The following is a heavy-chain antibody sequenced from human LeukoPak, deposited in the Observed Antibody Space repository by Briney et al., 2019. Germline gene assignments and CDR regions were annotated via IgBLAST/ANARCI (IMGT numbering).Heavy chain of an antibody. V-gene: IGHV3-48*03. CDR2: ISSSGSTI. D-gene: IGHD3-10*01. CDR3: ASFFTMVRGVIKPYYYYGMGL. Sequence: GGSVSLSCAASGFTFSSYEMNWVRQAPGKGLEWVSYISSSGSTIYYADSVKGRFTLSRDNAKNSLYLQMNSLRAEDTAVYYCASFFTMVRGVIKPYYYYGMGLWARVTTVTVSS. J-gene: IGHJ6*02. CDR1: GFTFSSYE.